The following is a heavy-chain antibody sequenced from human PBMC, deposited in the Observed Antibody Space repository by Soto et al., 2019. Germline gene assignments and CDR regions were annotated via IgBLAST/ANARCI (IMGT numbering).Heavy chain of an antibody. V-gene: IGHV4-31*03. D-gene: IGHD4-4*01. Sequence: QVQLQESGPGLVKPSQTLSLTCTVSGGSISSGGYYWSWIRQHPGKGLEWIGYIYYSGSTYYNPSLTSRITIAVDTSKNQFSLKLSSVTAADTALYFCARVRRDLMPTVTNKPTTFDYWGQGTLDTVSS. CDR2: IYYSGST. CDR3: ARVRRDLMPTVTNKPTTFDY. J-gene: IGHJ4*02. CDR1: GGSISSGGYY.